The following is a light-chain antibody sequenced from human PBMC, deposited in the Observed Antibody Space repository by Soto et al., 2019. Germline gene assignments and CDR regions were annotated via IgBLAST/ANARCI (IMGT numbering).Light chain of an antibody. Sequence: QSALTQPASVSGSPGQSITISCTGTSSDVGGYKYVSWYQQHPGKAPKLMIYDVSNRPSGVSNRFSGSKSGNTASLTISGLQAEDEADYTSSSSLWVFGTGTKVTVL. CDR1: SSDVGGYKY. CDR3: SSSLWV. CDR2: DVS. J-gene: IGLJ1*01. V-gene: IGLV2-14*03.